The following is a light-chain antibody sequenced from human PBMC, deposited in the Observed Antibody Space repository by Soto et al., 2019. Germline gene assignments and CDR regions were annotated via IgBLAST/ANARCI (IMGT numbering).Light chain of an antibody. J-gene: IGLJ3*02. CDR1: NSDVGGYNY. CDR3: SSYTRSTTWV. CDR2: EVS. Sequence: QSALTQPASVSGSPGQSIAISCTGTNSDVGGYNYVSWYQHHPGKAPKLIIYEVSNRPSGVSNRFSGSKSGNTASLTISGLQAEDEADYYCSSYTRSTTWVFGGGTKLTVL. V-gene: IGLV2-14*01.